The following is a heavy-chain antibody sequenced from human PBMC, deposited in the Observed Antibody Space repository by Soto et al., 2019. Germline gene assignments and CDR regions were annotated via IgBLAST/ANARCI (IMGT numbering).Heavy chain of an antibody. J-gene: IGHJ5*02. CDR1: GYTFTSYG. V-gene: IGHV1-18*01. D-gene: IGHD6-19*01. CDR3: ARHLGLYSSDWFDP. CDR2: ISAYNGNT. Sequence: ASVKVSCKASGYTFTSYGISWVRQAPGQGLEWMGWISAYNGNTNYAQKLQGRVTMTTDTSTSTAYMELRSLRSDDTAVYYCARHLGLYSSDWFDPWGQGTLVTVSS.